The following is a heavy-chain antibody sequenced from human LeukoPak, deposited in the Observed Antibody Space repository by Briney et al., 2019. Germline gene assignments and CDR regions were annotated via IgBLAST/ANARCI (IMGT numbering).Heavy chain of an antibody. V-gene: IGHV3-7*01. CDR1: GFTFSHYW. CDR3: ARDSSRGDFEY. Sequence: GASLRLSCAASGFTFSHYWMSRVRRAPGKGLEWVANIKHDGSQKEHVDSVKGRFTISRDNAKNSLFLQMNSLRAEDTAVYFCARDSSRGDFEYWGQGTLVTVSS. J-gene: IGHJ4*02. D-gene: IGHD3-10*01. CDR2: IKHDGSQK.